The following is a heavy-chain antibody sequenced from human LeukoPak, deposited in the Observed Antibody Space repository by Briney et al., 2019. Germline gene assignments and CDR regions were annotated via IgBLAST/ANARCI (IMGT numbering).Heavy chain of an antibody. D-gene: IGHD4-17*01. CDR2: IYSGGST. CDR3: ARDRYGDYPRRYYMDV. CDR1: GFTVSSNY. Sequence: GGSLRLSCAASGFTVSSNYMSWVRQAPGKGLEWVSVIYSGGSTYYADSVKGRFTISRDNSKNTLCLQMNSLRAEDTAVYYCARDRYGDYPRRYYMDVWGKGTTVTVSS. V-gene: IGHV3-53*01. J-gene: IGHJ6*03.